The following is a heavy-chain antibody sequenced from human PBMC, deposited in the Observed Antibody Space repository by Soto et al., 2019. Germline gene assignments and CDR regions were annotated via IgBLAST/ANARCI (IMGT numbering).Heavy chain of an antibody. Sequence: EVHLLESGGGLVQPGGSLRLSCAASGFTFAGYSTMSWVRQAPGKGLEWVSSISGSGASTYYADSVKGRFTISRDNSKNTLYLQMNTLRAEDTAFYYCAKDRGGFDGGWEYFDYWGQGALVTVSS. CDR1: GFTFAGYST. J-gene: IGHJ4*02. CDR2: ISGSGAST. D-gene: IGHD6-19*01. CDR3: AKDRGGFDGGWEYFDY. V-gene: IGHV3-23*01.